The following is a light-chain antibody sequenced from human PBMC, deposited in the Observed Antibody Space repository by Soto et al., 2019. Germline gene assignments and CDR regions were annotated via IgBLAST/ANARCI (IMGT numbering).Light chain of an antibody. CDR2: EAS. J-gene: IGKJ3*01. CDR3: QQHNSHPFT. Sequence: DIQMTQSPSTLSASVGDRVIITCRASQSIKNWLAWYQQKAGKVPKLLIYEASSLQSGVPSRFSGSGSGTEFTLTINSLQPADFATYYCQQHNSHPFTFGPGTKVDIK. V-gene: IGKV1-5*03. CDR1: QSIKNW.